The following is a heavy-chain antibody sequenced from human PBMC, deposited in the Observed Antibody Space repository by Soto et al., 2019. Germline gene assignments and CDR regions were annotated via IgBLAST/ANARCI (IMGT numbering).Heavy chain of an antibody. V-gene: IGHV1-69*01. D-gene: IGHD2-2*02. CDR3: GSVGVVGGVPAAIPHYYDGIDV. J-gene: IGHJ6*02. Sequence: QVQLVQSGAEVKKPGSSVKVSCTASGGTFSSYAISWVRQAPGQGLEWMGGIIPIFGTTNYAQKFQGRVTITADESRSTAYTDLAVLGYEQSDGYACGSVGVVGGVPAAIPHYYDGIDVWGQGTTVTVSS. CDR2: IIPIFGTT. CDR1: GGTFSSYA.